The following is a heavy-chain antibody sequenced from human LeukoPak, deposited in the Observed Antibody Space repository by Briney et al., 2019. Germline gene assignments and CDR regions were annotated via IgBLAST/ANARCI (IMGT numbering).Heavy chain of an antibody. CDR3: AISFNWNYGYFDY. Sequence: GASVKVSCKASGYIFSTYYMHWVRQAPGQGLEWMGIMNPSGHGTSNAQRFQGRVTMTRDTSTSTVYMELSSLRSEDTTVYYCAISFNWNYGYFDYWGQGTLVTVSS. D-gene: IGHD1-7*01. V-gene: IGHV1-46*01. CDR1: GYIFSTYY. CDR2: MNPSGHGT. J-gene: IGHJ4*02.